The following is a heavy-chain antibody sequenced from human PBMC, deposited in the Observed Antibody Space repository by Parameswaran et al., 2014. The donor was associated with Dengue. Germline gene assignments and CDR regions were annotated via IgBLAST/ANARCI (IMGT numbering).Heavy chain of an antibody. V-gene: IGHV4-30-4*01. CDR2: IYYSGST. J-gene: IGHJ5*02. CDR3: ARAYLTGPGSGRFDP. D-gene: IGHD3-9*01. Sequence: RWIRQPPGKGLEWIGYIYYSGSTYYNPSLKSRVTISVDTSKNQFSLKLSSVTAADTAVYYCARAYLTGPGSGRFDPWGQGTLVTVSS.